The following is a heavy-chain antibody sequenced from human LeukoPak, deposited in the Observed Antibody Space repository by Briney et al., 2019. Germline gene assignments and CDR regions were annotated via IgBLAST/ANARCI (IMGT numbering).Heavy chain of an antibody. CDR1: GFTLSNYW. Sequence: GGSLRLSCAASGFTLSNYWTTWIRQAPGKGLEWVANINQDGNDKYYVDSVKGRFTISRDNTKSSVFLQMNSLRAEDTAVYYCAVTRTRGDHWGQGTLVTVSS. CDR2: INQDGNDK. J-gene: IGHJ4*02. D-gene: IGHD3-10*01. CDR3: AVTRTRGDH. V-gene: IGHV3-7*03.